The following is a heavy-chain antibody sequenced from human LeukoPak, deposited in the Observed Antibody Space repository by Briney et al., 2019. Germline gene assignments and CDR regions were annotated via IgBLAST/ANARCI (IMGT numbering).Heavy chain of an antibody. CDR3: AKDGWGPNYYYYMDV. CDR2: ITSNGGST. CDR1: GFTFSNYA. V-gene: IGHV3-23*01. Sequence: PGGSLRLSCAASGFTFSNYAMSWVRQAPGKGLEWVSAITSNGGSTYYADSVKGRFTISRDNSKNTLYLQMNSLRAEDTAVFYCAKDGWGPNYYYYMDVWGRGTTVTVSS. D-gene: IGHD6-19*01. J-gene: IGHJ6*03.